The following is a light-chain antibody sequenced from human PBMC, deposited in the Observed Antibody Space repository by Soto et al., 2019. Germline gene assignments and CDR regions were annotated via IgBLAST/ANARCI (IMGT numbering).Light chain of an antibody. Sequence: EILLTQSPDTLSLSPGERATLSCGASQTVTKYLAWYQQKPGQAPRLLIYDSSNRATGVPARFIGSGSGTNFTLTISRLEPEDFAFYYCQQRSNWVTFGGGTKVEI. V-gene: IGKV3-11*01. CDR1: QTVTKY. CDR2: DSS. J-gene: IGKJ4*01. CDR3: QQRSNWVT.